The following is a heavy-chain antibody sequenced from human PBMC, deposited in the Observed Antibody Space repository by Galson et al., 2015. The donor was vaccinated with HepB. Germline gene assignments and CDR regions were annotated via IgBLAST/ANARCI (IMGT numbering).Heavy chain of an antibody. D-gene: IGHD6-13*01. CDR3: ASPQGGSWSGSFDY. Sequence: SLRLSCAASGFTFSSYGMHWVRQAPGKGLEWVAVIWYDGSNKYYADSVKGRFTTSRDNSKNTLYLQMNSLRAEDTAVYHCASPQGGSWSGSFDYWGQGTLVTVSS. J-gene: IGHJ4*02. CDR1: GFTFSSYG. V-gene: IGHV3-33*01. CDR2: IWYDGSNK.